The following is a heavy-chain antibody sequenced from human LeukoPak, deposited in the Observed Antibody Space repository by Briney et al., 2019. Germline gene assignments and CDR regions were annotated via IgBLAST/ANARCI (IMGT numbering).Heavy chain of an antibody. CDR2: IFYTGVT. V-gene: IGHV4-59*08. CDR1: GGSISTSY. J-gene: IGHJ4*02. Sequence: SETLSLTCTVSGGSISTSYWSWIRQPPGERLVWIAYIFYTGVTNFNPSLKSRVTISVDTSRSQFSLNLSSVTAADTAVYYCAATKSTVAGSYYFDYWGQGLLVTVSS. CDR3: AATKSTVAGSYYFDY. D-gene: IGHD6-19*01.